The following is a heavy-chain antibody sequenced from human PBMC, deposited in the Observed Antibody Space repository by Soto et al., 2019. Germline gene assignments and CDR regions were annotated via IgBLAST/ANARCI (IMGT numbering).Heavy chain of an antibody. V-gene: IGHV3-30*18. J-gene: IGHJ6*02. CDR3: AKSRLGGTYYYYYGMDV. D-gene: IGHD1-26*01. Sequence: PGGSLRLSCAASGFTFHNYGMHWVRQAPGKGLEWAAVISYDGSNKYYADSVKGRFTISRDNSKDTLYLQMDSLRAEDTAVYYCAKSRLGGTYYYYYGMDVWGQGTTVTVSS. CDR2: ISYDGSNK. CDR1: GFTFHNYG.